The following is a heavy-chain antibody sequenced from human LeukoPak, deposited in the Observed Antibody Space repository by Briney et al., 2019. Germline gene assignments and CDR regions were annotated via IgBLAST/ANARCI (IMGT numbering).Heavy chain of an antibody. V-gene: IGHV5-51*01. Sequence: GESLKISCKGSGYSFTSYWIGWVRQMPGKGLEWMGIIYPGDSDTRYSPSFQGQVTISADKSISTAYLQWSSLKASDTAMYYCASHDILTGYYRGGLDAFDIWGQGTMVTVSS. CDR3: ASHDILTGYYRGGLDAFDI. J-gene: IGHJ3*02. D-gene: IGHD3-9*01. CDR2: IYPGDSDT. CDR1: GYSFTSYW.